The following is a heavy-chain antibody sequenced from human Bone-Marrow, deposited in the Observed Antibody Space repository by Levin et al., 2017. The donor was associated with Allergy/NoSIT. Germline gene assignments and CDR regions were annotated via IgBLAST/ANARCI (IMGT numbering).Heavy chain of an antibody. J-gene: IGHJ4*01. D-gene: IGHD5-12*01. CDR2: ISFDGSNK. CDR3: ASERGFDGDDEYDY. CDR1: GFTFSSYG. Sequence: GESLKISCAASGFTFSSYGMHWVRQAPGKGLEWVAFISFDGSNKYYADSVKGRFTISRDNSKNSLYLQMNSLGTEDTAFYYCASERGFDGDDEYDYWGHGTLVTVSS. V-gene: IGHV3-30*03.